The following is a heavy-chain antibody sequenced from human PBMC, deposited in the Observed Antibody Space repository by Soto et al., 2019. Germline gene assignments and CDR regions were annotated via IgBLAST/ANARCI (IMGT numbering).Heavy chain of an antibody. Sequence: QVQLVQSGAEVRKPGSSVEVSCMASGSTFSSYTVNWVRQAPGQGLESIGRSIPVLGVTHYARRFQGRVTITADRSRKTAYMELTSLTSEDTAVYYCARRRYCGVDCYNKFYYGMDVWGQGTTVTVSS. J-gene: IGHJ6*02. CDR3: ARRRYCGVDCYNKFYYGMDV. D-gene: IGHD2-21*02. V-gene: IGHV1-69*02. CDR2: SIPVLGVT. CDR1: GSTFSSYT.